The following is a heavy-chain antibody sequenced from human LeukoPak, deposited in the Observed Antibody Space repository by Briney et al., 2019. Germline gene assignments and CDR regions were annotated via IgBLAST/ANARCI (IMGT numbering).Heavy chain of an antibody. CDR1: GFTFNNYP. V-gene: IGHV3-23*01. J-gene: IGHJ6*02. CDR3: ARGAPRGYCSGGSCYSGMDV. Sequence: PGGSLRLSCAGSGFTFNNYPISWVRQTPGKGLEWVSAITGGADSTYYAGSVKGRFTISRDNAKNSLYLQMNSLRADDTAVYYCARGAPRGYCSGGSCYSGMDVWGQGTTVTVSS. D-gene: IGHD2-15*01. CDR2: ITGGADST.